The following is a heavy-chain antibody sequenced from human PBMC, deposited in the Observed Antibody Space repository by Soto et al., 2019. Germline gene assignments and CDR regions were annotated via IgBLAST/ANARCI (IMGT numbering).Heavy chain of an antibody. J-gene: IGHJ4*02. CDR3: AKDQGSSWYEIDY. D-gene: IGHD6-13*01. V-gene: IGHV3-23*01. Sequence: GGSLRLSCAASGITFSSYAMSWVRQAPGKGLEWVSTISGSGGSTYYADSVKGRFTISRDNSKNTLYLQMNSLRAEDTAVYYCAKDQGSSWYEIDYWGQGTLVIVAS. CDR2: ISGSGGST. CDR1: GITFSSYA.